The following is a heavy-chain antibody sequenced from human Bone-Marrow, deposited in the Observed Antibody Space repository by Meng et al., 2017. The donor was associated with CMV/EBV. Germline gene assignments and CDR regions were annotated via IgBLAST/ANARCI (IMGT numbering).Heavy chain of an antibody. CDR3: ARAAPYYDFWSGLSLGMDV. CDR2: IKQDGSEK. Sequence: GGSLRLSCAASGFTFSSYWMSWVRQAPGKGLEWVANIKQDGSEKYYVDSVKGRFTISRDNAKNSLYLQMNSLRAEDTAVYYCARAAPYYDFWSGLSLGMDVWGQGTTVTLSS. J-gene: IGHJ6*02. V-gene: IGHV3-7*01. CDR1: GFTFSSYW. D-gene: IGHD3-3*01.